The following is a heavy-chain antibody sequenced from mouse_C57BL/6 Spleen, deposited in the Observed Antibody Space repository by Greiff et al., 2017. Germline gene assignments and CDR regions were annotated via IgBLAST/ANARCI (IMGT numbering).Heavy chain of an antibody. J-gene: IGHJ3*01. D-gene: IGHD3-2*02. V-gene: IGHV1-42*01. Sequence: EVQLQQSGPELVKPGASVKISCKASGYSFTGYYMNWVQQSPEKSLEWIGELNPSTGGTTYNQQFKAKSTLTVDKSSSTAYMQLKSLTSEDSAVDYCARYGNSSGYSWFAYWGQGTLVTVSA. CDR1: GYSFTGYY. CDR2: LNPSTGGT. CDR3: ARYGNSSGYSWFAY.